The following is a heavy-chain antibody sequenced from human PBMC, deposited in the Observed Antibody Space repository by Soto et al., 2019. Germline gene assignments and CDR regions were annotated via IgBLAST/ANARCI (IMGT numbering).Heavy chain of an antibody. CDR2: IIPMFGTT. CDR3: ARCDVCYPVGDDAFDL. Sequence: QVQLVQSGAEVKKPGSSVKVSCKTSGGTFSSHALTWLRQAPGQGLEWMGGIIPMFGTTYTSQKFQGRVAISADETTSTLELSSLRSEDTAVYFCARCDVCYPVGDDAFDLWGQGTTVIVSS. J-gene: IGHJ3*01. V-gene: IGHV1-69*01. D-gene: IGHD2-21*02. CDR1: GGTFSSHA.